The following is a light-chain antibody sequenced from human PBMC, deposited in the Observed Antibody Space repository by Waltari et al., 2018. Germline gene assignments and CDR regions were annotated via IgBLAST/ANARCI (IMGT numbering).Light chain of an antibody. J-gene: IGLJ3*02. V-gene: IGLV4-69*01. Sequence: QLVLTQSPSASASLGASVKLTCTLSSGHSSNIIAWLQQQPEKGPRYLMKVNSDGSHSKGDDIPDRFSGSSSGAERYLTISSLQSEDEADYYCETGGHGTWVFSGGTKLTVL. CDR1: SGHSSNI. CDR2: VNSDGSH. CDR3: ETGGHGTWV.